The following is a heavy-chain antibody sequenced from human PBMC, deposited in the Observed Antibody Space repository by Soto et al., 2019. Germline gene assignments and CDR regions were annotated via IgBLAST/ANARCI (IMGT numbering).Heavy chain of an antibody. V-gene: IGHV3-74*01. J-gene: IGHJ4*01. CDR3: ARFLAVAGSNY. CDR2: INPDGSSR. CDR1: GFTFSNYW. Sequence: EVQLVESGGGLVQPGGSLRLSCTVSGFTFSNYWMHWVRQAPGKGLEWFSRINPDGSSRSYADSVEGRFTISRDNATNTLYLQMTSLRVEDTAVYFCARFLAVAGSNYWGHGTPVAVS. D-gene: IGHD6-19*01.